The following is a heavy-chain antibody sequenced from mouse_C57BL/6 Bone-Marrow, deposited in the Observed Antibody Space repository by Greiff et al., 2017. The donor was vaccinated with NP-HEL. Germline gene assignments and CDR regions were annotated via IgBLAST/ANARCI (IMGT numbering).Heavy chain of an antibody. J-gene: IGHJ1*03. CDR2: IYPGGGYT. CDR3: ATYYSIYWYFDV. CDR1: GYTFTNYW. D-gene: IGHD2-5*01. V-gene: IGHV1-63*01. Sequence: VQLQESGAELVRPGTSVKMSCKASGYTFTNYWIGWAKQRPGHGLEWIGDIYPGGGYTNYNEKFKGKATLTADKSSSTAYMQFSSLTSEDSAIYYCATYYSIYWYFDVWGTGTTVTVSS.